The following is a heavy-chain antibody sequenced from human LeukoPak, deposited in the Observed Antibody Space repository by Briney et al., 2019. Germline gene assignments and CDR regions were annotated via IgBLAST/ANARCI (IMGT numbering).Heavy chain of an antibody. CDR2: ISGSGGST. CDR3: ATVAGDCSGGRCYLLRFDY. V-gene: IGHV3-23*01. D-gene: IGHD2-15*01. Sequence: GGSLRLSCAASGFTFSSYAMTWVRQAPGKGLEWVSAISGSGGSTYYADSVKGRFTISRDNSKNTLYLQMNSLRGDDTAVYYCATVAGDCSGGRCYLLRFDYWGQGTLVTVSS. J-gene: IGHJ4*02. CDR1: GFTFSSYA.